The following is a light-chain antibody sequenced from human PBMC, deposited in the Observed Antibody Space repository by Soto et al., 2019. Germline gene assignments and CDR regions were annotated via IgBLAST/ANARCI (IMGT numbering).Light chain of an antibody. V-gene: IGKV3-20*01. CDR2: GAS. Sequence: IVLTQSPGTLSLSPGERATLSCTACQTVSSNYLAWYQQKPGQAPRLLIYGASSRATGIPDRFSGSGSGTDFTLTISRLEPEDFAVYYCQQYGSSPGTFGQGTKVDIK. J-gene: IGKJ1*01. CDR3: QQYGSSPGT. CDR1: QTVSSNY.